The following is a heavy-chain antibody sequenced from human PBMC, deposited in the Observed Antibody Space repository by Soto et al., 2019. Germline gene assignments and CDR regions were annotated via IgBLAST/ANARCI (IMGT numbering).Heavy chain of an antibody. J-gene: IGHJ6*03. V-gene: IGHV3-33*01. Sequence: QVQLVESGGGVVQPGRSLRLSCAASGFTFSSYGMHWVRQAPGKGLEWVAVIWYDGSNKYYADSVKGRFTISRDNSKNNLYLQMNSLRAEETAVYYCARGSGSRTYYYYYYMDVWGRGSTVTVSS. CDR1: GFTFSSYG. CDR3: ARGSGSRTYYYYYYMDV. CDR2: IWYDGSNK. D-gene: IGHD2-15*01.